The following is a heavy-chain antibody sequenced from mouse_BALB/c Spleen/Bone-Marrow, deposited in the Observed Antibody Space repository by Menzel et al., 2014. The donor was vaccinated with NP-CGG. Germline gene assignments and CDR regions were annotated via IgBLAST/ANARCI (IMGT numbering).Heavy chain of an antibody. D-gene: IGHD1-1*01. V-gene: IGHV14-3*02. CDR2: IDPANGNT. Sequence: VQLQQSGAELVKPGASVKLSCTASGFNIKDTYIHWVKQRPGQGLEWIGRIDPANGNTKYDPKFQGKATITADTSSNTAYLQLSSLTSEDTAVYYCARRLRSAMDYWGQGTSVTVSS. CDR1: GFNIKDTY. CDR3: ARRLRSAMDY. J-gene: IGHJ4*01.